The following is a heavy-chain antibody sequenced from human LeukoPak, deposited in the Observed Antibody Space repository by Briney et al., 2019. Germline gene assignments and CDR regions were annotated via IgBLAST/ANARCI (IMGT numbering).Heavy chain of an antibody. CDR3: ARGVRGRIAARVCYFDY. D-gene: IGHD6-6*01. V-gene: IGHV4-34*01. CDR2: INHSGST. J-gene: IGHJ4*02. Sequence: SETLSLTCAVYGGSFSGYYWSWIRQPPGKGLEWIGEINHSGSTNYNPSLKSRVTISVDTSKNQFSLKLSSVTAADTAVYYCARGVRGRIAARVCYFDYWGQGTLVTVSS. CDR1: GGSFSGYY.